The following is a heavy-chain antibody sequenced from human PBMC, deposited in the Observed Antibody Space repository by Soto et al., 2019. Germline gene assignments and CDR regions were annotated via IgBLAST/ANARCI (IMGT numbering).Heavy chain of an antibody. V-gene: IGHV4-4*02. D-gene: IGHD5-12*01. Sequence: TSETLSLTCAVSGGSIRSNNWWSWVSQPPGKGLEWIGEVYHGGSANYNPSLKSRVTISVDKSKNQFSLRLTSVTAADTAIYYCARAPTMVTRYTDYWGQGTLVTVSS. J-gene: IGHJ4*02. CDR1: GGSIRSNNW. CDR2: VYHGGSA. CDR3: ARAPTMVTRYTDY.